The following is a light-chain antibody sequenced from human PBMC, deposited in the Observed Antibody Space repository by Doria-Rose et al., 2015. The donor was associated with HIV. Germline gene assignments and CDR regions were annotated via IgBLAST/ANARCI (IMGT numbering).Light chain of an antibody. CDR3: QSYDNSLSGLWV. J-gene: IGLJ3*02. CDR1: SSNIGAGYD. Sequence: QSVVTQPPSVSGAPGQRVTISCTGSSSNIGAGYDVHWYQQLPGTTPQLLIYGNNNRPSGVPDRFSGSRSGTSASLAITGLRAEDEADYYCQSYDNSLSGLWVFGGGTKLTVL. V-gene: IGLV1-40*02. CDR2: GNN.